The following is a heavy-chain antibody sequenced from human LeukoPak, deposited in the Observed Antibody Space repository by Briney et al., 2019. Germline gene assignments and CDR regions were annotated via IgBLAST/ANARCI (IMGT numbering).Heavy chain of an antibody. CDR1: GFTFSSYA. Sequence: GGSLRLSCAASGFTFSSYAMHWVRQAPGKGLEYVSAISSNGGSTYYANSVKGRFTISRDNSKNTLYLQMGSLRAEDMAVYYCARYYYDSSGYYLDYWGQGTLVTVSS. D-gene: IGHD3-22*01. J-gene: IGHJ4*02. V-gene: IGHV3-64*01. CDR2: ISSNGGST. CDR3: ARYYYDSSGYYLDY.